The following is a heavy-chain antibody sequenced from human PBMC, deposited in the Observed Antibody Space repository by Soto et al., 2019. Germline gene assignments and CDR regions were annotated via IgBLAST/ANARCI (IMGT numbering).Heavy chain of an antibody. D-gene: IGHD3-22*01. V-gene: IGHV3-30*18. CDR2: ISYDGSNT. CDR3: AKTYDSSGRYFDY. J-gene: IGHJ4*02. CDR1: GVPFSSYA. Sequence: GSLSLSCAASGVPFSSYAVSWVRQAPGKGLEWVAIISYDGSNTYYADSVKGRFTISRHNSKNTPYLQMNSLRAEDTAVYYCAKTYDSSGRYFDYWGQGTLVTVSS.